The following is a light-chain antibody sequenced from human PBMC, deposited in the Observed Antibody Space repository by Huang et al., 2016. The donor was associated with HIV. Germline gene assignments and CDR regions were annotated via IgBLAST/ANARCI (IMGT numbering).Light chain of an antibody. Sequence: DIVMTQSPDSLAVSLGERATISSRSSQRGLSHSNNKNYLAWYQQKPGQPPNLLISCASTREAGVPDRFSGSGSGTDFTLTISSLQAEDVAVYFCQQYYSSPCTFGPGTRVSIK. V-gene: IGKV4-1*01. CDR3: QQYYSSPCT. CDR2: CAS. CDR1: QRGLSHSNNKNY. J-gene: IGKJ3*01.